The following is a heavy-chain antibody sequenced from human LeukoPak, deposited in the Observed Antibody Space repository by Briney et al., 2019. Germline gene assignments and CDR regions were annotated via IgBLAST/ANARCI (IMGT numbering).Heavy chain of an antibody. CDR2: INHSGST. J-gene: IGHJ6*02. V-gene: IGHV4-34*01. CDR1: GGSFSGYY. D-gene: IGHD3-3*01. CDR3: ARNFWSGYPYGMDV. Sequence: KPSETLSLTCAVYGGSFSGYYWSWIRQPPGKGLEWIGEINHSGSTNYNPSLKSRVTISVDTSKNQFSLKLSSVTAADTAVYYCARNFWSGYPYGMDVWGQGTTVTVSS.